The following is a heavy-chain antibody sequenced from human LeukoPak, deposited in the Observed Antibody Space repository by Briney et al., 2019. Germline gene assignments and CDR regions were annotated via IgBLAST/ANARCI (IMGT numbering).Heavy chain of an antibody. D-gene: IGHD2-15*01. CDR2: IYTSGDT. CDR1: GGSLSNYY. J-gene: IGHJ5*02. V-gene: IGHV4-4*07. Sequence: SETLSLTCSVSGGSLSNYYWNWIRQPAGKGLEWIGRIYTSGDTDYNPSLKSRVTMSVDTFKNQISLKMSSVTAADTAVYYCARCPVDGRESGGRRWFDPWGQGTLVTVSS. CDR3: ARCPVDGRESGGRRWFDP.